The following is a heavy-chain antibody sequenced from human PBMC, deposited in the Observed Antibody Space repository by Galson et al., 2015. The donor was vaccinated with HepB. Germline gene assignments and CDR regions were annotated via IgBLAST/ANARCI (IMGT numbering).Heavy chain of an antibody. CDR2: ISYDGNKK. D-gene: IGHD1-26*01. J-gene: IGHJ4*02. CDR1: GFTFSSYA. Sequence: SLRLSCAASGFTFSSYAMHWVRRAPGKGLEWVAAISYDGNKKYHADSVKGRFTISRDNSKNTLYLQMNNLGAEDTAVYYCASPTINSGSYWGSDYWGQGTLVTVAS. CDR3: ASPTINSGSYWGSDY. V-gene: IGHV3-30-3*01.